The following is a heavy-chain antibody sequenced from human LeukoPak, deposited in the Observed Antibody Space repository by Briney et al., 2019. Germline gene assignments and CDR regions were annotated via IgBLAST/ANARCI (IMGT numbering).Heavy chain of an antibody. D-gene: IGHD5-12*01. CDR2: ISTSISYI. Sequence: GGSLRLSCAASGFTFGSYSMNWVRQAPGKGLEWVSSISTSISYIYYADSVKGRFTISRDNAKNSLYLQMNSLSAEDTAVYYCAYTSGYDFSSYYYYYMDVWGKGTTVTVSS. J-gene: IGHJ6*03. CDR3: AYTSGYDFSSYYYYYMDV. V-gene: IGHV3-21*01. CDR1: GFTFGSYS.